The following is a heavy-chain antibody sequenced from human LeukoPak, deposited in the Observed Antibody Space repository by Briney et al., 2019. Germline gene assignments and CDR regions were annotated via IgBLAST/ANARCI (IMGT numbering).Heavy chain of an antibody. CDR1: GGSFSGYY. CDR2: IYYSGST. V-gene: IGHV4-59*08. Sequence: SETLSLTCAVYGGSFSGYYWSWIRQPPGKGLEWIGYIYYSGSTNYNPSLKSRVTISVDTSKNQFSLKLSSVTAADTAVYYCARGLDAFDVWGQGTMVTVSS. CDR3: ARGLDAFDV. J-gene: IGHJ3*01.